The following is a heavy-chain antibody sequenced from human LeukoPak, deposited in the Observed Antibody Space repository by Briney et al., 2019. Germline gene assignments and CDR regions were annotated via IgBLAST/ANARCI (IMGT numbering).Heavy chain of an antibody. J-gene: IGHJ5*02. CDR2: INPNSGGT. Sequence: ASVKVSCKASGYTFTGYYMHWVRQAPGQGLEWMGWINPNSGGTNYAQKFQGRVTMTRDTSISTAYMELSRLRSDDTAVYYCARDRLSGGNWFDPWGQGTLVTVSS. CDR1: GYTFTGYY. CDR3: ARDRLSGGNWFDP. V-gene: IGHV1-2*02. D-gene: IGHD2-15*01.